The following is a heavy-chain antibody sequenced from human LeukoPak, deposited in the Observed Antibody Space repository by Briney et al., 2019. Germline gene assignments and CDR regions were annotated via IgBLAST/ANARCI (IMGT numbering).Heavy chain of an antibody. CDR1: GFTFSSYA. CDR3: ASQLPPRVVYYCGSGSYSRSLVFDY. CDR2: ISGSGGST. J-gene: IGHJ4*02. V-gene: IGHV3-23*01. Sequence: GGSLRLSCAASGFTFSSYAMSWVRQAPGKGLEWVSAISGSGGSTYYADSVKGRFTISRDNSKNTLYLQMNSLRAEDTAVYYCASQLPPRVVYYCGSGSYSRSLVFDYWGQGTLVTVSS. D-gene: IGHD3-10*01.